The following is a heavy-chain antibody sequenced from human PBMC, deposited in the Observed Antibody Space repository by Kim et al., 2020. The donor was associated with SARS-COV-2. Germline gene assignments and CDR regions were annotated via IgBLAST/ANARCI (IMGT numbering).Heavy chain of an antibody. CDR1: GGSISSYY. V-gene: IGHV4-59*13. CDR2: IYYSGST. Sequence: SETLSLTCTVSGGSISSYYWSWIRQPPGKGLEWIGYIYYSGSTNYNPSLKSRVTISVDTSKNQFSLKLSSVTAADTAVYYCARGYSSSWYPGWGQGTLVTVSS. CDR3: ARGYSSSWYPG. J-gene: IGHJ4*02. D-gene: IGHD6-13*01.